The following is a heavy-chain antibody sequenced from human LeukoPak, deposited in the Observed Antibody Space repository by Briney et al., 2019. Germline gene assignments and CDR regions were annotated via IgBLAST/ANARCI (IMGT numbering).Heavy chain of an antibody. CDR3: ASRARRYYFDY. Sequence: SETLSLTCTVSGGSISSSSYYWGWIRQPPGKGLEWIGSIYYSGSTYYNPSLKSRVTISVDTSKNQFSLKLSSVTAADTAVYYCASRARRYYFDYWGQGTLVTVSS. V-gene: IGHV4-39*01. J-gene: IGHJ4*02. CDR1: GGSISSSSYY. CDR2: IYYSGST.